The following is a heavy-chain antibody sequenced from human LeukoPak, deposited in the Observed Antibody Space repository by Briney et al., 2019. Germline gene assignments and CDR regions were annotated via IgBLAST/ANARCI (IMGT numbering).Heavy chain of an antibody. J-gene: IGHJ4*02. CDR3: ARRAAAGNGGFDY. D-gene: IGHD6-13*01. CDR1: GGSISSYY. Sequence: SETLSLTCTVSGGSISSYYWSWIRQPPGKGLEWIGYIYYSGSTNYNPSLKSRVTISVDTSKNQFSLKLSSVTAADTAVYYCARRAAAGNGGFDYWGQGTLVTVSS. CDR2: IYYSGST. V-gene: IGHV4-59*01.